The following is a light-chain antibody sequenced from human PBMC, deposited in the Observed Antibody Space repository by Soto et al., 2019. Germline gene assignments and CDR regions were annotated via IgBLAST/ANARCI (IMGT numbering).Light chain of an antibody. CDR2: GAS. J-gene: IGKJ4*01. V-gene: IGKV3-15*01. CDR1: QSVRNY. CDR3: HQYHNWPPLS. Sequence: EIAMTQSTATLSVSPEERATLACSASQSVRNYLAWYHQKPCQAPRHLIYGASTRDTGSPSRFSGGGSETDLTITISSLQSEDCAVYYCHQYHNWPPLSFGGGTKLEIK.